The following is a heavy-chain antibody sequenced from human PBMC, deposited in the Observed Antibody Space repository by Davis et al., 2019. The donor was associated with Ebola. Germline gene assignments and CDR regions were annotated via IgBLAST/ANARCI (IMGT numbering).Heavy chain of an antibody. CDR1: GGSLKSYY. CDR3: ARQTYDTVDYYYYGMDV. Sequence: SETLSLTCTVSGGSLKSYYWSWIRQPPGKGLEWIGHTYHSGSTNYNPALENRVSISVDASKNQISLGVTSVTAADTAVYYCARQTYDTVDYYYYGMDVWGHGTTVTVSS. CDR2: TYHSGST. J-gene: IGHJ6*02. V-gene: IGHV4-59*08. D-gene: IGHD1-1*01.